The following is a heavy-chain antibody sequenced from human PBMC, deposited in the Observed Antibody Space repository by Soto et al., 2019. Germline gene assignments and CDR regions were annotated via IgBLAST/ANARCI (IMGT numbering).Heavy chain of an antibody. CDR1: GGSISSSSYY. V-gene: IGHV4-39*01. Sequence: QLLESGPGLVKPSETLSLTCTVSGGSISSSSYYWGWIRQPPGKGLEWIGSIYYSGSTYYNPSLKSRVTISVDTSKNQFSLKLSSVTAADTAVYYCASLPASRIFKRVLNYWGQGTLVTVSS. CDR3: ASLPASRIFKRVLNY. J-gene: IGHJ4*02. CDR2: IYYSGST. D-gene: IGHD2-15*01.